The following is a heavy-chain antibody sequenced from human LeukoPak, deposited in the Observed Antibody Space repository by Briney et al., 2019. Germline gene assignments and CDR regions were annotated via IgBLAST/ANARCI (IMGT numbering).Heavy chain of an antibody. J-gene: IGHJ4*02. V-gene: IGHV1-46*01. CDR2: INPSGGST. CDR1: GYTFTSYY. D-gene: IGHD3-22*01. CDR3: ARDPDWGYYGTSGYYYDH. Sequence: ASVKVSCKASGYTFTSYYMHWVRQAPGQGLEWMGIINPSGGSTSYAQKFQGRVTMTTDTSTSTAYMELRSLRSDDTAVYYCARDPDWGYYGTSGYYYDHWGQGTLVTVSP.